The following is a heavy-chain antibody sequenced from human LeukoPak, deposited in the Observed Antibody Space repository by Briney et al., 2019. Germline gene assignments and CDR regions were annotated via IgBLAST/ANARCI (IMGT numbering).Heavy chain of an antibody. Sequence: GGSLRLSCAASGFTFSNYAMNWVRQAPGKGLEWVSGITDTGANTYYADSVKGRFTISRDNSKNTLYLQMNSLRAEDTAVYYRARDFSSGWPKYYYYYYMDVWGKGTTVTVSS. J-gene: IGHJ6*03. CDR3: ARDFSSGWPKYYYYYYMDV. D-gene: IGHD6-19*01. V-gene: IGHV3-23*01. CDR1: GFTFSNYA. CDR2: ITDTGANT.